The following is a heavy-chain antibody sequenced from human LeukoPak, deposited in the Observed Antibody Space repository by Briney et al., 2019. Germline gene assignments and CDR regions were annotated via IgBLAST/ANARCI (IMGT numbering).Heavy chain of an antibody. CDR3: ARAPVIVMHDWYFDL. Sequence: GGSLRLSCVGSEFTFRNYSLNWVRQAPGKGLEWVSSISSSSSYKYYVDSVKGRFTISRDNAKKSLYLQMNSLRAEDTAIYYCARAPVIVMHDWYFDLWGRGTLVTVPS. J-gene: IGHJ2*01. CDR2: ISSSSSYK. D-gene: IGHD3-22*01. CDR1: EFTFRNYS. V-gene: IGHV3-21*01.